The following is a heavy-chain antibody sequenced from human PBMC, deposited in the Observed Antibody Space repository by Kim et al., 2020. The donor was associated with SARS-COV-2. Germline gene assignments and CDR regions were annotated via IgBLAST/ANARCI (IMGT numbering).Heavy chain of an antibody. V-gene: IGHV1-3*01. CDR2: INAGNGNT. Sequence: ASVKVSCKASGYTFTSYAMHWVRQAPGQRLEWMGWINAGNGNTKYSQKFQGRVTITRDTSASTAYMELSSLRSEDTAVYYCARLTVSDSSGYYQGYFDYWGQGTLVTVSS. CDR1: GYTFTSYA. D-gene: IGHD3-22*01. CDR3: ARLTVSDSSGYYQGYFDY. J-gene: IGHJ4*02.